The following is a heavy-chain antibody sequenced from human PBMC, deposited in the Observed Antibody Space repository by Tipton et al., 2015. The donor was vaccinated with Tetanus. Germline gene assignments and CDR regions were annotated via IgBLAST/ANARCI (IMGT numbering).Heavy chain of an antibody. D-gene: IGHD5-24*01. V-gene: IGHV4-59*01. CDR3: ARGFQERWQISGWLAP. CDR2: IYYTGST. CDR1: GGSINPYY. J-gene: IGHJ5*02. Sequence: TLSLTCTVSGGSINPYYWSWIRQPPGKGLEWIGYIYYTGSTKSNPSLQSRVTISIDTSKNQFSLKLNSVTAADTAVYYCARGFQERWQISGWLAPCGQGPLVPVSS.